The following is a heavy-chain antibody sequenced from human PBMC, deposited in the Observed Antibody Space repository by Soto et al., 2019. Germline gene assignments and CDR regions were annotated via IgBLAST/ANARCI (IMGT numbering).Heavy chain of an antibody. Sequence: QVQLQESGPGLVKPSQTLSLTCTVSGGSISSGGYYWSWIRQHPGKGLEWIGYIYYSGSTYYNPSLKRRVTISGDTSKNQFSLKLSSVSAADTAVYYCARAYGSGSYYNVLSPQNWFDPWGQGTLVTVSS. D-gene: IGHD3-10*01. CDR2: IYYSGST. J-gene: IGHJ5*02. CDR1: GGSISSGGYY. CDR3: ARAYGSGSYYNVLSPQNWFDP. V-gene: IGHV4-31*03.